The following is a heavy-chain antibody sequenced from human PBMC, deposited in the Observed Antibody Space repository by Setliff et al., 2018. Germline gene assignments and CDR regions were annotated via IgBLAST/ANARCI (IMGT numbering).Heavy chain of an antibody. Sequence: ASVNVSCKASGYTFTSYYMYWVRQVPGQGPEWMGTINTGGGSASIVDQFQGRVTMTRDTSTSTVYMELNGLRSDDTAIYYCTRGGAAAAGKKGVFEHWGQGTLVTVSS. CDR1: GYTFTSYY. D-gene: IGHD6-13*01. CDR2: INTGGGSA. J-gene: IGHJ4*02. CDR3: TRGGAAAAGKKGVFEH. V-gene: IGHV1-46*01.